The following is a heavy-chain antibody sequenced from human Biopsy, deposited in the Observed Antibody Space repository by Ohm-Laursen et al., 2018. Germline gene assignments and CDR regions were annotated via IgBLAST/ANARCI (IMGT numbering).Heavy chain of an antibody. Sequence: SETLSLTCVVYGGSFNGYFWSWIRQPPGKGLEWIGNITQSGSTNYSPSLKSRVTISVDTAKKQFSLSLRSVTAADTAVYYCARVPLPGIGAAYQGRFLYGMDVWGQGTTGSVSS. J-gene: IGHJ6*02. V-gene: IGHV4-34*01. D-gene: IGHD6-13*01. CDR1: GGSFNGYF. CDR3: ARVPLPGIGAAYQGRFLYGMDV. CDR2: ITQSGST.